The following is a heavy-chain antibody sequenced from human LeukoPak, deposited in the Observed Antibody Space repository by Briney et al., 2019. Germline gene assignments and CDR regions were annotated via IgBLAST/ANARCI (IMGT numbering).Heavy chain of an antibody. J-gene: IGHJ4*02. V-gene: IGHV3-48*03. CDR2: IATDGTI. D-gene: IGHD2-2*01. Sequence: HPGGSLRLSCVASGFILSTSEMNWVRQASGKGLEWVSFIATDGTIYYADSVKGRFTLSRDNAKNSLYLQMNSLRVEDTAIYYCARDPSTLLPTDDSWGQGTLVAVSS. CDR3: ARDPSTLLPTDDS. CDR1: GFILSTSE.